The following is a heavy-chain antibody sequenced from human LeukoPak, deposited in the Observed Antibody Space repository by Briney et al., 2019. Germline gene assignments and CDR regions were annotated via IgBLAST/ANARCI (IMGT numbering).Heavy chain of an antibody. CDR3: ARDSGHYYDSSGLVDY. Sequence: ASVTVSCKASGYTFTSYAMNWVRQAPGQGREWMGWINTNTGNPTYAQGFTGRFVSSLDTSVSTAYLQISSLKAEDTAVYYCARDSGHYYDSSGLVDYWGQGTLVTVSS. CDR2: INTNTGNP. V-gene: IGHV7-4-1*02. D-gene: IGHD3-22*01. CDR1: GYTFTSYA. J-gene: IGHJ4*02.